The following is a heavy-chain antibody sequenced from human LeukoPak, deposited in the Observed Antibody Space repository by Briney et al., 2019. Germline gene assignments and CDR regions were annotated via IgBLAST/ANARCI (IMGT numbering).Heavy chain of an antibody. Sequence: PSQTLSLTCAVYGGSFSGYYWSWIRQPPGKGLEWIGEINHSGSTNYNPSLKSRVTISVDTSKNQFSLKLSSVTAADTAVYYCARDYGTDINWFDPWGQGTLVTVSS. D-gene: IGHD1-7*01. CDR3: ARDYGTDINWFDP. V-gene: IGHV4-34*01. CDR1: GGSFSGYY. J-gene: IGHJ5*02. CDR2: INHSGST.